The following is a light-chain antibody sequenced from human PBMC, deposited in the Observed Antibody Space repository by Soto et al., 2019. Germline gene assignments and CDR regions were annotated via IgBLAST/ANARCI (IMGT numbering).Light chain of an antibody. J-gene: IGKJ4*01. V-gene: IGKV1-39*01. CDR3: QETYSSLT. Sequence: IQMPQSPLSLSASVGDRVTITCRASESITSYLNWYQQKPGKAPKLLIYAASSLHTGVPSRFSGSGFGTDFTLTISSLQPEDFATYFCQETYSSLTFGGGTKVDIK. CDR2: AAS. CDR1: ESITSY.